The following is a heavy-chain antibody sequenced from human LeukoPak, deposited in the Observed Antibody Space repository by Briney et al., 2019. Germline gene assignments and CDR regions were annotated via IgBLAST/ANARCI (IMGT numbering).Heavy chain of an antibody. CDR3: ATAHVLPY. D-gene: IGHD3-10*01. CDR2: ISSSSGSI. Sequence: GGSLRLSCAASGFTFSSYSMNWVRQAPGKGLEWVSYISSSSGSIYYADSVKGRFTISRDNAKNSLYLQMNSLRDEDTAMYYCATAHVLPYWGQGTLVTVSS. J-gene: IGHJ4*02. CDR1: GFTFSSYS. V-gene: IGHV3-48*02.